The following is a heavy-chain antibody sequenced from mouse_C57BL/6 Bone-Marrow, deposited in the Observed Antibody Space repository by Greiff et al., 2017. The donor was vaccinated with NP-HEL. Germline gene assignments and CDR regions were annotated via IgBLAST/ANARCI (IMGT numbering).Heavy chain of an antibody. CDR3: ARTSAGIWFDY. J-gene: IGHJ3*01. Sequence: QVQLQQPGAELVMPGASVKLSCKASGYTFTSYGMHWVKQRPGQGLEWIGEIDPSDSNNNYNQKFKGKSTLTVDKSSSTAYMQLSSLTSEDSAVYYCARTSAGIWFDYWGQGTLVTVSA. V-gene: IGHV1-69*01. CDR2: IDPSDSNN. CDR1: GYTFTSYG.